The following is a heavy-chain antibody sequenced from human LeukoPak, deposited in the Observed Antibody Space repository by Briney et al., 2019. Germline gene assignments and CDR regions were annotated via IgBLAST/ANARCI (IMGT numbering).Heavy chain of an antibody. J-gene: IGHJ4*02. CDR2: IYTSGST. V-gene: IGHV4-4*07. Sequence: SETLSLTXTVSGGSISSYYWSWIWQPAGKGLEWIGRIYTSGSTNYNPSLKSRVTMSVDTSKNQFSLKLSSVTAADTAVYYCVRDRYYGSGSYFDYWGQGTLVTVSS. CDR3: VRDRYYGSGSYFDY. CDR1: GGSISSYY. D-gene: IGHD3-10*01.